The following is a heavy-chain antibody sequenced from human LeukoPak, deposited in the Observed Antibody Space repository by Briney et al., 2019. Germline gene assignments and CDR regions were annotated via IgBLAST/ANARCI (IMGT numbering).Heavy chain of an antibody. CDR3: VKDRVSISSSGYFDY. CDR2: ISSNGGST. D-gene: IGHD6-13*01. J-gene: IGHJ4*02. V-gene: IGHV3-64D*06. CDR1: GFTFSSYA. Sequence: GGSPRLSCSASGFTFSSYAMHWVHQAPGKGLEYVSAISSNGGSTYYADSVKGRFTISRDNSKNTLYLQMSSLRAEDTAVYYCVKDRVSISSSGYFDYWGQGTLVTVSS.